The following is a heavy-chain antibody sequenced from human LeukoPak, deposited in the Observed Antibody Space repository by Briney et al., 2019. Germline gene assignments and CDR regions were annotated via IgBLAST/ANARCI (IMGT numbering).Heavy chain of an antibody. CDR1: GGSISSYY. CDR3: ARIGYGSGSYYYFDY. J-gene: IGHJ4*02. CDR2: IYYSGST. Sequence: SETLSLTCTVPGGSISSYYWSWIRQPPGKGLEWIGYIYYSGSTNYNPSLKSRVTISVDTSKNQFSLKLSSVTAADTAVYYCARIGYGSGSYYYFDYWGQGTLVTVSS. V-gene: IGHV4-59*08. D-gene: IGHD3-10*01.